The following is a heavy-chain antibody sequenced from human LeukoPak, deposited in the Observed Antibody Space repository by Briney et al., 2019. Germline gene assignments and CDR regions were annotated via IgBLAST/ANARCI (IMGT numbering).Heavy chain of an antibody. CDR2: IWYDGSNK. CDR1: GLTFSSYG. Sequence: GGSLRLSCAASGLTFSSYGMHWVRQAPGKGLEGVAVIWYDGSNKYYADSVKGRFTISRDNSKNTLYLQMNSLRAEDTAVYYCASRQYGSGVLGYWGQGTLVTVSS. CDR3: ASRQYGSGVLGY. D-gene: IGHD3-10*01. V-gene: IGHV3-33*01. J-gene: IGHJ4*02.